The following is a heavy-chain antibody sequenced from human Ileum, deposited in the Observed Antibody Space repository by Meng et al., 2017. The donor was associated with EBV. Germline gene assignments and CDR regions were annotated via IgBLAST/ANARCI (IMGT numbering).Heavy chain of an antibody. CDR1: GECSGRVYST. Sequence: QLEVAGPGVRNARAPLSRSSTIPGECSGRVYSTGSGVRTPPGKGWGWLGKIDSGRTAYNPSFKSRVTISKDTSKNLFSLKLNSVPAADAAVFFCASYFVGRGGVGYWGQGTLVTVSS. CDR2: IDSGRT. J-gene: IGHJ4*02. D-gene: IGHD3-9*01. CDR3: ASYFVGRGGVGY. V-gene: IGHV4-61*01.